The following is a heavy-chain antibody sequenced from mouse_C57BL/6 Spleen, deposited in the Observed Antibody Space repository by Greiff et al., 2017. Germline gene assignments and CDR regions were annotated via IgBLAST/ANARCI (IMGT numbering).Heavy chain of an antibody. CDR3: ARNDYDRYYAMDY. CDR2: INPSSGYT. CDR1: GYTFTSYT. Sequence: QVQLQQSGAELARPGASVKMSCKASGYTFTSYTMHWVKQRPGQGLAWIGYINPSSGYTKYNQKFKDKATLTADKSSSTAYMQLSSLTSEDSAVYYCARNDYDRYYAMDYWGQGTSVTVAS. V-gene: IGHV1-4*01. J-gene: IGHJ4*01. D-gene: IGHD2-4*01.